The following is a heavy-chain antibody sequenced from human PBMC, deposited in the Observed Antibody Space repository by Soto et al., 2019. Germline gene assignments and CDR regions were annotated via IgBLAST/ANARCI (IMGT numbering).Heavy chain of an antibody. Sequence: QVQLVQSRAEVKKPGSSVKVSCKASGGTFSPYTVNWVRQAPGQGLEWMGRIIPFLGVTNYAQKFQARVTLTADTSTTTAYMELSGLRFEDTAVYYCARDWESTVSTWSFGAFWGRLTLVTVSS. CDR1: GGTFSPYT. V-gene: IGHV1-69*08. J-gene: IGHJ1*01. D-gene: IGHD3-10*01. CDR3: ARDWESTVSTWSFGAF. CDR2: IIPFLGVT.